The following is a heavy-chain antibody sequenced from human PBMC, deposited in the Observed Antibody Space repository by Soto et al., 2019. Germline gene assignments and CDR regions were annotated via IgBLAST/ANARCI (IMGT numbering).Heavy chain of an antibody. D-gene: IGHD1-26*01. CDR2: ISYDGSNK. CDR3: ARDLGRMVGETDY. CDR1: GFTFSSYA. V-gene: IGHV3-30-3*01. Sequence: QVPLVESGGGVVQPGRSLRLSCAASGFTFSSYAMHWVRQAPGKGLEWVAVISYDGSNKYYADSVKGRFTISRDNSKNTLYLQMNSLRAEDTAVYYCARDLGRMVGETDYWGQGTLVTVSS. J-gene: IGHJ4*02.